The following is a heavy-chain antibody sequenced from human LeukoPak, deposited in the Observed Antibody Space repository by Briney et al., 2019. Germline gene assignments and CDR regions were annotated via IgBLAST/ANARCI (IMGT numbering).Heavy chain of an antibody. CDR3: ARQGPRQWLVLGWFDP. D-gene: IGHD6-19*01. Sequence: SETLSLTCIVSGGSIATSSYYWGWIRQPPGKGLEWIGSLYYSGSTYYNPSLKSRVTISVDTSKNQFSLKLSSVTAADTAVYYCARQGPRQWLVLGWFDPWGQGTLVTVSS. CDR2: LYYSGST. V-gene: IGHV4-39*01. CDR1: GGSIATSSYY. J-gene: IGHJ5*02.